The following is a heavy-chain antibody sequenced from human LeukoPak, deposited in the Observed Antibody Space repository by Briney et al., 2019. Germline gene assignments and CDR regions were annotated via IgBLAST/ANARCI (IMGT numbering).Heavy chain of an antibody. CDR3: ARAGGEIVVVPAALIEFDP. V-gene: IGHV4-59*08. CDR2: IYYSGRT. J-gene: IGHJ5*02. CDR1: GGSITSYY. Sequence: SETLSLTCSVSGGSITSYYWSWIRQPPGKGLEWIGDIYYSGRTNYNPSLKSRVTISVDTSKNQFSLKLSSVTAADTAVYYCARAGGEIVVVPAALIEFDPWGQGTLVTVSS. D-gene: IGHD2-2*01.